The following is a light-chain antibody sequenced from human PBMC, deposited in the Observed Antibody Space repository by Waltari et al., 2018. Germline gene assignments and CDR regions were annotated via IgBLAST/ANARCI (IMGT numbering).Light chain of an antibody. CDR3: QQYGETPWT. Sequence: EIVLTQSPGTLSLSPGERAPLSCRATESVPANYLAWYQQKPGQAPTLLISGASSRATGIPDRFSGRGSGTDFTLTIARLEPEDFALYYCQQYGETPWTFGQGTKVEIK. V-gene: IGKV3-20*01. CDR2: GAS. J-gene: IGKJ1*01. CDR1: ESVPANY.